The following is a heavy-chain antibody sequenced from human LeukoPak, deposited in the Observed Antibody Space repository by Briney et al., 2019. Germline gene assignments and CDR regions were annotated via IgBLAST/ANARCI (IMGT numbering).Heavy chain of an antibody. D-gene: IGHD2-15*01. Sequence: ALVKVSCKASGYTFTSYGISWVRQASGQGLEWMGWISAYNGNTNYAQKLQGRVTMTTDTSTSTAYMELRSLRSDDTAVYYCAREGSDCSGGSCYSVYYFDYWGQGTLVTVSS. CDR2: ISAYNGNT. J-gene: IGHJ4*02. CDR3: AREGSDCSGGSCYSVYYFDY. CDR1: GYTFTSYG. V-gene: IGHV1-18*01.